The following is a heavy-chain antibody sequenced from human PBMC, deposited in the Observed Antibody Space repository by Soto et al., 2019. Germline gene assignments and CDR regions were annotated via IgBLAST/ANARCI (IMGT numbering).Heavy chain of an antibody. J-gene: IGHJ4*02. CDR1: GFTFSSYA. CDR3: AKEAYCGGDCYAYFDY. CDR2: ISGSGGST. V-gene: IGHV3-23*01. D-gene: IGHD2-21*02. Sequence: GGSLRLSCAASGFTFSSYAMSWVRQAPGKGLEWVSAISGSGGSTYYADSVKGRFTISRDNSENTLYLQMNSLRAEDTAVYYCAKEAYCGGDCYAYFDYWGQGTLVTVSS.